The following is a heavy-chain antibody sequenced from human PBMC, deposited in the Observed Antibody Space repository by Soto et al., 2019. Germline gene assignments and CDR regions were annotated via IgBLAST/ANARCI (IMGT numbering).Heavy chain of an antibody. CDR2: ISGSGVST. J-gene: IGHJ4*02. V-gene: IGHV3-23*01. CDR3: ATRSHGLYFDY. Sequence: EVQLLESGGGLVQPGGSLRLSCAASGFTFSSYAMNWVRQAPGKWLEWVSVISGSGVSTYYADSVKGRFTLSKDNSKTTLYLHLNSLSAEDTAVYYCATRSHGLYFDYWGQGTLVTVSS. CDR1: GFTFSSYA.